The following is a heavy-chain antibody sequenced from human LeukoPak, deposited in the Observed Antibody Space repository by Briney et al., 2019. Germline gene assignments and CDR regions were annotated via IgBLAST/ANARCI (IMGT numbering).Heavy chain of an antibody. J-gene: IGHJ4*02. CDR2: IKEDGSET. CDR1: GFTFSDYW. CDR3: ARCGRSSEGEIDY. Sequence: GGSLRLSCAASGFTFSDYWMTWVRQAPEKGLEWVANIKEDGSETYYVDSVKGRFTISRDNAKNSLYLQMNSLRAEDTAVYYCARCGRSSEGEIDYWGQGTLVTVSS. V-gene: IGHV3-7*01.